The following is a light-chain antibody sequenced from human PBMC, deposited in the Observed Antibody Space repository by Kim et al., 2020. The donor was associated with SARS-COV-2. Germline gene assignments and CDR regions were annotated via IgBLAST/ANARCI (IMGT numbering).Light chain of an antibody. CDR1: QDISNF. J-gene: IGKJ2*01. V-gene: IGKV1-17*03. CDR2: AAS. Sequence: DIQMTQSPSAMSASVGDRVTITCRASQDISNFLAWFQQKPGKVPKCLIYAASSLQSGVPSTFSGSGSGTEYTLTISSLQPEDFATYFCLQHKIYPYSLAQGTKLEF. CDR3: LQHKIYPYS.